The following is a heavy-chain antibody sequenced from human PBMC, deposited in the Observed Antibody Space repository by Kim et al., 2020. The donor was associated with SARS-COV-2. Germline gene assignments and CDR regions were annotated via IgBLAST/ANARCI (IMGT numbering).Heavy chain of an antibody. CDR3: VKDGPNWGSYFDN. CDR1: GFTFSTYM. J-gene: IGHJ4*02. Sequence: GGSLRLSCAASGFTFSTYMMNWVRQAPGKGLEWVSAIDGSGVSRNYADSVKGRFTISRDNSKNTLYLQMNRLRDEDTAVHYCVKDGPNWGSYFDNWGQGTLVSVSS. D-gene: IGHD7-27*01. V-gene: IGHV3-23*01. CDR2: IDGSGVSR.